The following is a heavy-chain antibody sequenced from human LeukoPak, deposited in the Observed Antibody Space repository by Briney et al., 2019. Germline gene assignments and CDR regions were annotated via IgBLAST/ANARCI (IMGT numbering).Heavy chain of an antibody. J-gene: IGHJ3*02. CDR1: GYTFTSYA. V-gene: IGHV7-4-1*02. D-gene: IGHD3-10*01. Sequence: ASVKVSCKTSGYTFTSYAMNWVRQAPGQGLEWMGWINTNTGNPTYAQGFTGRFVFSLVTSVSTAYLQISSLKAEDTAVYYCARGDLLPAWFKVNIWGQGTKVTVSS. CDR2: INTNTGNP. CDR3: ARGDLLPAWFKVNI.